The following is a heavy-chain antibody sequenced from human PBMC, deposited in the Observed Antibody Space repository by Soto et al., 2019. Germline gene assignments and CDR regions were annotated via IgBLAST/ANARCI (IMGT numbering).Heavy chain of an antibody. CDR3: ATYSGYALPMDV. CDR2: INNYGSGI. J-gene: IGHJ6*03. CDR1: GFALSGYW. Sequence: EVQLVESGGGLVQPGGSLRLSCAASGFALSGYWMTWVRQAPGKGLEWVASINNYGSGIHYVGSVEDRFTISRDNAKNSLYLEMNSLRAEDTSVYYCATYSGYALPMDVWGKGTTVSVSS. D-gene: IGHD5-12*01. V-gene: IGHV3-7*01.